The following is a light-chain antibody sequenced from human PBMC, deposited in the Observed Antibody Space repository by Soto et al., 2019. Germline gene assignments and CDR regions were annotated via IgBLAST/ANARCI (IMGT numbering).Light chain of an antibody. CDR1: QSVSSN. J-gene: IGKJ1*01. V-gene: IGKV3-15*01. CDR2: GAS. CDR3: QQYNNWPTT. Sequence: ERVMTQSPATLSVSPGERATLSCRASQSVSSNLAWYQQQPGQAPRLLIYGASTRATGIPARFSGSGSGTEFTLTISSLQSEDFAVYYCQQYNNWPTTFGQGTKVEIK.